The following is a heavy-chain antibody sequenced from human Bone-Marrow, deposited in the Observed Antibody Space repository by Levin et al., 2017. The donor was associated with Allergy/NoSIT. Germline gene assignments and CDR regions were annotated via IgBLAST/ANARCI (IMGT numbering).Heavy chain of an antibody. CDR2: IKQDGGEK. CDR1: GFTFSTYW. CDR3: ARIGEWHANWFDP. J-gene: IGHJ5*02. Sequence: GGSLRLSCAASGFTFSTYWMSWVRQAPGKGLEWVANIKQDGGEKYYVDSVKGRFTISRDNAKNSLYLQMNSLRAEDTAVYCCARIGEWHANWFDPWGQGTLVTVSS. V-gene: IGHV3-7*01. D-gene: IGHD3-10*01.